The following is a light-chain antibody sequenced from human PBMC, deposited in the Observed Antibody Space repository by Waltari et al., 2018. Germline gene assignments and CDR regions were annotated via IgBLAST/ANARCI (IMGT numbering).Light chain of an antibody. J-gene: IGLJ3*02. CDR1: SSDIGSHNL. Sequence: QSALTQTASVSGSPGQSITISCTGTSSDIGSHNLFSWYQKSPGKAPRLIIYEDNKRPSGASNRFSGSKSGNTASLTIFGLQAEDEGEYYCCSYAGRRSLMFGGGTKVTVL. V-gene: IGLV2-23*01. CDR3: CSYAGRRSLM. CDR2: EDN.